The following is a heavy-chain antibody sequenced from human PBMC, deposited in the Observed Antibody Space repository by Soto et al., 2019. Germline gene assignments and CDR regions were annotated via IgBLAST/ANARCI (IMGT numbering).Heavy chain of an antibody. Sequence: QVQLQESGPGLVKPSGTLSLTCAVSSGSISSSNWWSWVRQPPGKGLEWIGEIYHSGSTNYNPSLKSRVTISVDKSKNQFSLKLNSVTAADTAVYYCARGSPGGSSDYYFDYWGQGTLVTVSS. V-gene: IGHV4-4*02. CDR2: IYHSGST. D-gene: IGHD6-6*01. J-gene: IGHJ4*02. CDR1: SGSISSSNW. CDR3: ARGSPGGSSDYYFDY.